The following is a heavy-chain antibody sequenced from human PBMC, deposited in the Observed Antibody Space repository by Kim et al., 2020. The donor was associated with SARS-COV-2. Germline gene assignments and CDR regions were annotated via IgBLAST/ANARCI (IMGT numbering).Heavy chain of an antibody. CDR3: ARVLSAAAGTWLNWFDP. Sequence: SETLSLTCTVSGGSISSSSYYWGWIRQPPGKGLEWIGSIYYSGSTYYNPSLKSRVTISVDTSKNQFSLKLSSVTAADTAVYYCARVLSAAAGTWLNWFDPWGQGTLVTVPS. D-gene: IGHD6-13*01. CDR2: IYYSGST. V-gene: IGHV4-39*07. CDR1: GGSISSSSYY. J-gene: IGHJ5*02.